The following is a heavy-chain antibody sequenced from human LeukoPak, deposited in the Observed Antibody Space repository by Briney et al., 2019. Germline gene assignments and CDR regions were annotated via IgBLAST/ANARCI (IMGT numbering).Heavy chain of an antibody. Sequence: GSLRLSCAASGFTFSSYSMNWVRQAPGKGLEWVSSISSSSSYIYYADSVKGRFTISRDNAKNSLYLQMNSLRAEDTAVYYCAREYCSSTSCKYFDYWGQGTLVTVSS. D-gene: IGHD2-2*01. CDR1: GFTFSSYS. J-gene: IGHJ4*02. CDR2: ISSSSSYI. CDR3: AREYCSSTSCKYFDY. V-gene: IGHV3-21*01.